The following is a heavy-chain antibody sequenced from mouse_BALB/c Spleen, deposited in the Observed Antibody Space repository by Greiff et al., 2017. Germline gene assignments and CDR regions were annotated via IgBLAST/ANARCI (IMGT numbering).Heavy chain of an antibody. CDR2: IAPGSGST. CDR3: AREEGGFDY. CDR1: GYTFTSYW. Sequence: DLVKPGASVKLSCTASGYTFTSYWINWIRQRPGQGLEWIGRIAPGSGSTYYNEMFKGKATLTADTSSNTTYIQLSSLASEDSAVYFCAREEGGFDYWGQGTLVTVSA. V-gene: IGHV1S41*01. D-gene: IGHD3-3*01. J-gene: IGHJ3*01.